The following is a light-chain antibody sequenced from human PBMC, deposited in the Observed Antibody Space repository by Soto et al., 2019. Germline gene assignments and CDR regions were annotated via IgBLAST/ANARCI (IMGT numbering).Light chain of an antibody. CDR3: KQSSTYPPA. Sequence: AIRMTQSPSSFSASTGDRVTITCRASQGISSYLAWYQQKPGKAPKLLIYAASTLQSGVPSRFSGSGSGTDFPLTISCLQSEDFATYSYKQSSTYPPAFGPGTKVEIK. V-gene: IGKV1-8*01. CDR2: AAS. J-gene: IGKJ3*01. CDR1: QGISSY.